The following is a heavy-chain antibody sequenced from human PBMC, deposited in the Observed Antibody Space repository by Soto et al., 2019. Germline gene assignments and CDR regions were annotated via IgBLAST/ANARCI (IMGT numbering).Heavy chain of an antibody. J-gene: IGHJ3*02. Sequence: QVQLQESGPGLVKPSQTLSLTCTVSGGSISSGGYYWSWIRQHPGKGLEWIGYIYYSGSTYYNPSLKRRVTISVDTSKNQFSLKLSSVTAADTAVYYCARSGNWNHDAYDIWGQGTMVTVSS. CDR2: IYYSGST. CDR3: ARSGNWNHDAYDI. V-gene: IGHV4-31*03. D-gene: IGHD1-20*01. CDR1: GGSISSGGYY.